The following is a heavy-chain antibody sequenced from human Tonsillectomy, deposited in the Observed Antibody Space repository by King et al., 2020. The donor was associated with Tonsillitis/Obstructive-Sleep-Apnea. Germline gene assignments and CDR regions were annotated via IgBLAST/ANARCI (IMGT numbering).Heavy chain of an antibody. V-gene: IGHV1-46*01. CDR2: INPSGGST. Sequence: QLVQSGAEVKKPGASVKVSCKASGYTFTSYYMHWVRQAPGQGLEWMGIINPSGGSTSYAQKFQGRVTMTRDTSTSTAYMVLSSLRSEDTAVNYCARAGLLYCSGGSCYSGTDAFDIWGQGTMVTVSS. J-gene: IGHJ3*02. CDR3: ARAGLLYCSGGSCYSGTDAFDI. CDR1: GYTFTSYY. D-gene: IGHD2-15*01.